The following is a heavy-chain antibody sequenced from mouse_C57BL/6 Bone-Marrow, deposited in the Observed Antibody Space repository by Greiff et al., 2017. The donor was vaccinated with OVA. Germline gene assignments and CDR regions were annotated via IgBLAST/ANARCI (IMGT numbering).Heavy chain of an antibody. J-gene: IGHJ4*01. CDR1: GFTFSDYG. CDR2: ISSGSSTI. Sequence: DVMLVESGGGLVKPGGSLKLSCAASGFTFSDYGMHWVRQAPEKGLEWVAYISSGSSTIYYADTVKGRFTISRDNAKNTLFLQMTSLRSEDTAMYYCARHYGSSYDYAMDYWGQGTSVTVSS. CDR3: ARHYGSSYDYAMDY. V-gene: IGHV5-17*01. D-gene: IGHD1-1*01.